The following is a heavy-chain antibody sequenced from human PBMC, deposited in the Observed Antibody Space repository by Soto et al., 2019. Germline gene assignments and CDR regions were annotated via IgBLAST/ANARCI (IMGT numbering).Heavy chain of an antibody. Sequence: QVQLVQSGAEVKKPGSSVKVSCKASGGTFSNYAISWVRQAPGQGLEWMGGIIPIFATANYAQKFQGRVTINADESTSTAYMELSSLRSEDTAVYYCARGRYYSGGSCYSSFDIWGQGTMVTVSS. D-gene: IGHD2-15*01. CDR2: IIPIFATA. J-gene: IGHJ3*02. CDR1: GGTFSNYA. CDR3: ARGRYYSGGSCYSSFDI. V-gene: IGHV1-69*01.